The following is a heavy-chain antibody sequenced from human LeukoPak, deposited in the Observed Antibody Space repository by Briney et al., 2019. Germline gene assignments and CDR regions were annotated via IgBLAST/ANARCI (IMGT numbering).Heavy chain of an antibody. V-gene: IGHV1-46*01. J-gene: IGHJ4*02. Sequence: GASVKLSCKTSGYTFTSYYIHWVRQAPGQGPEWLGIIIPIGGTTHFAQKFQGRVTMTRDTSTTTVYMELSSLGSEDTAVYYCARQQGLQNLNFDYWGQGALVTVSS. CDR3: ARQQGLQNLNFDY. CDR2: IIPIGGTT. D-gene: IGHD4-11*01. CDR1: GYTFTSYY.